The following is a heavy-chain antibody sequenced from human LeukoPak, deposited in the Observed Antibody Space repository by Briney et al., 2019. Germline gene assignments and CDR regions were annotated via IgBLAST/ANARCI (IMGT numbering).Heavy chain of an antibody. V-gene: IGHV3-13*01. CDR2: IGTAGDT. CDR1: GFTFSSYD. D-gene: IGHD6-13*01. CDR3: ARDLYSSSWYEYFDY. J-gene: IGHJ4*02. Sequence: QAGGSLRLSCAASGFTFSSYDMHWVRQATGKGLEWVSAIGTAGDTYYPGSVKGRFTISRENAKNSLYLQMNSLRAGDTAVYYCARDLYSSSWYEYFDYWGKGTLVTVSS.